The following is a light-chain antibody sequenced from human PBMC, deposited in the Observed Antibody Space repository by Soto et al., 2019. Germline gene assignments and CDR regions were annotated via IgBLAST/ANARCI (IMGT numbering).Light chain of an antibody. CDR2: DVS. CDR1: SSDVGGYDY. J-gene: IGLJ1*01. CDR3: YSYTSSSTVV. V-gene: IGLV2-14*03. Sequence: QSALTQPASVSGSPGQSITISCTGTSSDVGGYDYVSWYQHHPGKAPKLMIYDVSNRPSGVSNRFSGSKSGNTASLTISGLQAEDEADYYCYSYTSSSTVVFGTGTKLTVL.